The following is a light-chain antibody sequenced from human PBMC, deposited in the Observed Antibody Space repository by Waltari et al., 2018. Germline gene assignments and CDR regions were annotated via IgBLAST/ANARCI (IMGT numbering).Light chain of an antibody. J-gene: IGLJ1*01. CDR1: NIGSKS. V-gene: IGLV3-9*01. Sequence: SYELTDSISVSVALGQTAKISCGGDNIGSKSVHWYQQKPGQPPIQVIYRDIRRPSGIPERFSGSNSGNTATLTISRAQVVDEADYFCQVWASGTYIFAGGTKLTVL. CDR3: QVWASGTYI. CDR2: RDI.